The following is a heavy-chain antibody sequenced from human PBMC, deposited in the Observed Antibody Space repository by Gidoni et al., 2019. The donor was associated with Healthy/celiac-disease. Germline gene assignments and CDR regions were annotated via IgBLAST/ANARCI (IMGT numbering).Heavy chain of an antibody. CDR1: GFTFSSYS. CDR3: ARDAGDYGAGSYYPNWFDP. Sequence: VQPGGSLRLSCAASGFTFSSYSMNWVRQAPGKGLEWVSYISSSSSTIYYAESVKGRFTISRDNAKNSLYLQMNSLRDEETAVYYCARDAGDYGAGSYYPNWFDPWGQGTLVTVSS. V-gene: IGHV3-48*02. J-gene: IGHJ5*02. CDR2: ISSSSSTI. D-gene: IGHD3-10*01.